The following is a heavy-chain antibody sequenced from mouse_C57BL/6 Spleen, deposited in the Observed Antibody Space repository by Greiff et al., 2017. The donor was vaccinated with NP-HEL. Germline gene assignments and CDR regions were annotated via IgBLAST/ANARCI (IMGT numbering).Heavy chain of an antibody. J-gene: IGHJ2*01. CDR1: GYTFTSYW. CDR2: IYPSDSET. Sequence: QQSCKASGYTFTSYWMDWVKQRPGQGLEWIGNIYPSDSETHYNQKFKDKATLTVDKSSSTAYMQLSSLTSEDSAVYYCARSSGEDWGQGTTLTVSS. CDR3: ARSSGED. D-gene: IGHD3-2*02. V-gene: IGHV1-61*01.